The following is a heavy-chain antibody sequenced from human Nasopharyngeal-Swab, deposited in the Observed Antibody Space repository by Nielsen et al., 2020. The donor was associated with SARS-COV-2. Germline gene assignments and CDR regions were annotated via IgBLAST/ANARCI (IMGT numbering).Heavy chain of an antibody. CDR2: IYSGGGT. J-gene: IGHJ4*02. D-gene: IGHD1-26*01. CDR1: GLTVSNNY. Sequence: GGSLRLSCAASGLTVSNNYMNWVRQAPGKGLEWVSVIYSGGGTHYADSVKGRFTISRDNSKNTLYLQMNSLSGEDTAVYFCARERSLFSGSYHGFDYWGQGTLVTVPS. V-gene: IGHV3-53*01. CDR3: ARERSLFSGSYHGFDY.